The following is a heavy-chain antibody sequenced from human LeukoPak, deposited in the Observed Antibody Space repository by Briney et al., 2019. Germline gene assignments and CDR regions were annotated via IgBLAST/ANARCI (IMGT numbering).Heavy chain of an antibody. J-gene: IGHJ4*02. CDR3: AKDMGGSGSYYPFDY. CDR1: GFTFDDYA. Sequence: GRSLRLSCAASGFTFDDYAMHWVRQAQGKGLEWVSGISWNSGSIGYADSVKGRFTISRDNAKNSLYLQMNSLRAEDTALYYCAKDMGGSGSYYPFDYWGQGTLVTVSS. D-gene: IGHD3-10*01. V-gene: IGHV3-9*01. CDR2: ISWNSGSI.